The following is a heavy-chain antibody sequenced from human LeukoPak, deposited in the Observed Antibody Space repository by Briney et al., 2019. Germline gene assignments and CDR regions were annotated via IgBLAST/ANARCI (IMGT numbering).Heavy chain of an antibody. V-gene: IGHV3-7*01. D-gene: IGHD6-13*01. CDR3: ARDIERAGLFFDY. Sequence: GGSLRLSCAASGFTFSSYWMSWVRQAPGKGLEWVANIKYDGSEKDYVDSVEGRFTISGDNAKNSLYLQMNSLRAEDTALYYCARDIERAGLFFDYWGQGTLVTVSS. CDR2: IKYDGSEK. J-gene: IGHJ4*02. CDR1: GFTFSSYW.